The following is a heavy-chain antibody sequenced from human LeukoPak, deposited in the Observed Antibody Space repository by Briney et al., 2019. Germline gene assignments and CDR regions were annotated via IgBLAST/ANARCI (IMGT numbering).Heavy chain of an antibody. V-gene: IGHV3-23*01. Sequence: GGSLRLSCAASGFTFSTHAMSWVRQVSGKGLEWVSSISDTGESTYYADYVKGRFTISRDNSKNTLYLQMNSLRADDTAVYYCARQRGGDAFDIWGQGTMVTVSS. CDR3: ARQRGGDAFDI. J-gene: IGHJ3*02. D-gene: IGHD3-16*01. CDR2: ISDTGEST. CDR1: GFTFSTHA.